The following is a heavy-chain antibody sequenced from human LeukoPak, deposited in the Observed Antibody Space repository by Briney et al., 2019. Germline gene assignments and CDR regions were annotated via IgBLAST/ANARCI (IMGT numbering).Heavy chain of an antibody. CDR1: GFTFSSYG. J-gene: IGHJ4*02. CDR3: AKDLAVAGMGYFDY. CDR2: ISYDGSNK. Sequence: PGGSLRLSCAASGFTFSSYGMHWVRQAPGKGLEWVAVISYDGSNKYYADSVKGRFTISRDNSKNTLYLQMNSLRAEDTAVYYCAKDLAVAGMGYFDYWGQGTLVTVSS. D-gene: IGHD6-19*01. V-gene: IGHV3-30*18.